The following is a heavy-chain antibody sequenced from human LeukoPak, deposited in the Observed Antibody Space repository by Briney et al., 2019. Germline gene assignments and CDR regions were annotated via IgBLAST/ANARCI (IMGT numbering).Heavy chain of an antibody. CDR3: ARVGYSGSTTGIDP. Sequence: SETLSLTCTVSGGSISSYYWSWIRQPAGKGLEWIGRIYTSGSTNYNPSLKSRATMSVDTSKNQFSLKLSSVTAADTAVYYCARVGYSGSTTGIDPWGQGTLVTVSS. CDR2: IYTSGST. V-gene: IGHV4-4*07. D-gene: IGHD1-26*01. CDR1: GGSISSYY. J-gene: IGHJ5*02.